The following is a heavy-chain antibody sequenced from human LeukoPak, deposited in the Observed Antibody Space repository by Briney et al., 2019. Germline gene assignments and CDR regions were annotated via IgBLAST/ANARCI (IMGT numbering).Heavy chain of an antibody. Sequence: GGSLRLSCTASGFTSGDYAMSWVRQAPGKGLGWVGFIRSKAYGGTTEYAASVKGRFTISRADSKSIAYLRMNSLKTEDTAVYYCTRDSYHFDYWGQGTLVTVSS. D-gene: IGHD5-18*01. CDR1: GFTSGDYA. J-gene: IGHJ4*02. V-gene: IGHV3-49*04. CDR2: IRSKAYGGTT. CDR3: TRDSYHFDY.